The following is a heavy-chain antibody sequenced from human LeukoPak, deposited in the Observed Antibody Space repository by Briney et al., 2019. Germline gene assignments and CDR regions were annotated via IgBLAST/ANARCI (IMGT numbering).Heavy chain of an antibody. J-gene: IGHJ4*02. Sequence: SETLSLTCTVSGGSISSYYWSWIRQTPGKGLEWIGYIYYSGSTNYNPSLNSRVTMSVDTSKNQFSLNLNSVTAADTAVYYCARGYSSSWLAKFDYWGQGTLVTVSS. CDR1: GGSISSYY. CDR2: IYYSGST. D-gene: IGHD6-13*01. CDR3: ARGYSSSWLAKFDY. V-gene: IGHV4-59*01.